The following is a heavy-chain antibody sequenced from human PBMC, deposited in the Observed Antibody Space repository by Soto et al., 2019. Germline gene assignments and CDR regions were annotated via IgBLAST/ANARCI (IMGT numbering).Heavy chain of an antibody. CDR3: GRQKGGGISSSFDY. J-gene: IGHJ4*02. V-gene: IGHV4-38-2*01. Sequence: PSETLSLTCAVSGYSISSGYYWGWLRQPPGKGLEWIGHMYHSGSIYYNPSLQSRVTISMDTSKNEFSLKLTSVTAADTAVYYCGRQKGGGISSSFDYWGQGTLVTVSS. CDR1: GYSISSGYY. CDR2: MYHSGSI. D-gene: IGHD1-26*01.